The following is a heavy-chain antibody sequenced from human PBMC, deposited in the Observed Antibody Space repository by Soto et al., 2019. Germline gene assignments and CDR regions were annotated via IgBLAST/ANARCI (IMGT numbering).Heavy chain of an antibody. V-gene: IGHV3-48*01. CDR3: ARDLAIVVVPAAARRWFDP. CDR1: GFTFSSYS. CDR2: ISSSSSTI. Sequence: EVQLVESGGGLVQPGGSLRLSCVASGFTFSSYSMNWVRQAPGKGLEWVSYISSSSSTIYYADSVKGRFTISRDNAKNSLYLQMNSLRAEDTAVYYCARDLAIVVVPAAARRWFDPWGQGTLVTVSS. J-gene: IGHJ5*02. D-gene: IGHD2-2*03.